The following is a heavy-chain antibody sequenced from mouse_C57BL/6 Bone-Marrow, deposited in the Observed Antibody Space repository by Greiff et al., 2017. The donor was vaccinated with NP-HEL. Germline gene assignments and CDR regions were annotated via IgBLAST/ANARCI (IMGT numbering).Heavy chain of an antibody. Sequence: QVQLKESGPELVKPGASVKISCKASGYAFSSSWMNWVKQRPGKGLEWIGRIYPGDGDTNYNGKFKGKATLTADKSSSTAYMQLSSLTSEDSAVYFCARRSRLRYYFDYWGQGTTLTVSS. CDR3: ARRSRLRYYFDY. V-gene: IGHV1-82*01. CDR2: IYPGDGDT. CDR1: GYAFSSSW. J-gene: IGHJ2*01. D-gene: IGHD1-1*01.